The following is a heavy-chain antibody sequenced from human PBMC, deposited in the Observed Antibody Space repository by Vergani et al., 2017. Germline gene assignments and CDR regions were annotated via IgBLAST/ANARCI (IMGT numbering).Heavy chain of an antibody. CDR2: ISSSSSYI. J-gene: IGHJ6*03. CDR3: ARDKGGKRSYYYYYYMDV. V-gene: IGHV3-21*01. CDR1: GFTFSSYA. Sequence: VQLVESGGGVVQPGRSLRLSCAASGFTFSSYAMHWVRQAPGKGLEWVSSISSSSSYIYYADSVKGRFTISRDNAKNSLYLQMNSLRAEDTAVYYCARDKGGKRSYYYYYYMDVWGKGTTVTVSS. D-gene: IGHD4-23*01.